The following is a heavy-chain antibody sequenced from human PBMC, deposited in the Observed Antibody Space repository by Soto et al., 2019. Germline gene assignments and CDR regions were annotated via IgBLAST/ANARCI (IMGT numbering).Heavy chain of an antibody. D-gene: IGHD4-17*01. J-gene: IGHJ4*02. Sequence: QVQLQESGPGLVKPSETLSLTCTVSGGSISSYYWSWIRQPPGKGLEWIGYIYYSGSTNYNPSPKSRVTISVDTSKNQFSLKLSSVTAADTAVYYCARQDYDPFSYFDYWGQGTLVTVSS. CDR1: GGSISSYY. V-gene: IGHV4-59*01. CDR2: IYYSGST. CDR3: ARQDYDPFSYFDY.